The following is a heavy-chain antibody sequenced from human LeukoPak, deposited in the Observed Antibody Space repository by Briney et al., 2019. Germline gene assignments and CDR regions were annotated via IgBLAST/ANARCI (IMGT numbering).Heavy chain of an antibody. CDR2: IRYDGSNK. CDR3: AKVYTSRHYYYDSSGPFDY. D-gene: IGHD3-22*01. J-gene: IGHJ4*02. CDR1: GFTISSYG. Sequence: GGSLRLSCAASGFTISSYGLHWVRQAPGKGLAWVAFIRYDGSNKYYADSVKGRFTISRDNSKNTLYLQMNSLRAEDTAVYYYAKVYTSRHYYYDSSGPFDYWGQGTLVTVSS. V-gene: IGHV3-30*02.